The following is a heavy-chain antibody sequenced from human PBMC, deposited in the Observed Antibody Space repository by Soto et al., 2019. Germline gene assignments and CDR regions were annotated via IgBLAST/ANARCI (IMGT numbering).Heavy chain of an antibody. J-gene: IGHJ6*02. Sequence: SETLSLTCIVSGGSISSGGYYWTWIRQHPGKGLEWIGYNYYSGITYYNPSLKSRVTISLDTSKNQFSLKLSSVTAADTAVYYCARGSSIAGLYYGMDVWDQGTTVTVSS. CDR2: NYYSGIT. CDR1: GGSISSGGYY. D-gene: IGHD6-6*01. V-gene: IGHV4-31*03. CDR3: ARGSSIAGLYYGMDV.